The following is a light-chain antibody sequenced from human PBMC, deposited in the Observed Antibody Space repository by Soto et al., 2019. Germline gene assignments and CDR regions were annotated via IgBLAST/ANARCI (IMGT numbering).Light chain of an antibody. J-gene: IGKJ1*01. CDR1: QSVSSSY. CDR3: QQYGSSPWP. V-gene: IGKV3-20*01. Sequence: EIVLTQSPGTLSLSPVERATLSCRASQSVSSSYLAWYQQKPGQAPRLLIYGASSRATGIPDRFSGRGSGTEFTLTISRLEPEDFAVYYCQQYGSSPWPFGQGTKVDI. CDR2: GAS.